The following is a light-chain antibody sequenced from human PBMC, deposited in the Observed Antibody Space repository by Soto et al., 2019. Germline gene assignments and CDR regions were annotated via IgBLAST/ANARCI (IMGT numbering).Light chain of an antibody. V-gene: IGKV3-15*01. CDR1: QTIDNT. CDR3: KRYNTWKPLP. Sequence: EIVMAQSPATLSLSPGERATLSCRASQTIDNTLAWYQRKPGQAPRLLIYDASTRATGVPATFSGSGSGTEFTLTISSLQSEDVAVYFCKRYNTWKPLPVGGGTK. J-gene: IGKJ4*01. CDR2: DAS.